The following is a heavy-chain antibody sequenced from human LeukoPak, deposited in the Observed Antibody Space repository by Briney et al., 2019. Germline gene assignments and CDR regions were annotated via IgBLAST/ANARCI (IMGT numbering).Heavy chain of an antibody. CDR3: AKDLDGDSNY. J-gene: IGHJ4*02. CDR2: ISYDGSNK. CDR1: GFTFSSYG. Sequence: PGGSLRLSCAASGFTFSSYGMHWVRQAPGKGLEGVAVISYDGSNKYYADSVKGRFTISRDNSKSTLYLQMNSLRAEDTAVYYCAKDLDGDSNYWGQGTLVTVSS. V-gene: IGHV3-30*18. D-gene: IGHD2-21*01.